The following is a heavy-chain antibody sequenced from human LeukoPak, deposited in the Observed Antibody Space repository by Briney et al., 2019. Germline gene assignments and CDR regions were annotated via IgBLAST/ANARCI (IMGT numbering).Heavy chain of an antibody. CDR3: ARGSSSYYNWFDP. V-gene: IGHV4-31*03. J-gene: IGHJ5*02. Sequence: PSETLSLTCIVSGDSISSGGFYWGWIRQHPGKGLEWIGHIYYTGSTYYNPSLESRLTMSVDTSKNQFSLRLRSVTAAHTALYYCARGSSSYYNWFDPRGQGTMVAVSS. CDR1: GDSISSGGFY. CDR2: IYYTGST. D-gene: IGHD6-13*01.